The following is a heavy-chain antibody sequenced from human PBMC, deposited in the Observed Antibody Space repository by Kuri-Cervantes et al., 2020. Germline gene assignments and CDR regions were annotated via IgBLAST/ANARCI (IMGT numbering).Heavy chain of an antibody. V-gene: IGHV4-59*01. CDR3: ARDSSSYYYYGMDV. CDR1: GGSISSYY. J-gene: IGHJ6*02. CDR2: IYYSGST. Sequence: GSLRLSCTVSGGSISSYYWSWIRQPPGKGLEWIGYIYYSGSTYYNPSLKSRVTISVDTSKNQFSLKLSSVTAADTAVYYCARDSSSYYYYGMDVWGQGTTVTGSS. D-gene: IGHD6-6*01.